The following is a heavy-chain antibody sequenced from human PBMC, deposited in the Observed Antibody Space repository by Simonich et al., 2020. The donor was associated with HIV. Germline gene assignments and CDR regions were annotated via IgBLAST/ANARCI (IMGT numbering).Heavy chain of an antibody. CDR2: IIPGFDTS. CDR3: ARGRRYSSSWSFDY. D-gene: IGHD6-13*01. J-gene: IGHJ4*02. V-gene: IGHV1-69*13. Sequence: QVQLVQSGAEVKKPGSSVKVSCKASGGTFSSYAVSWVRQAPGQGLEWMGGIIPGFDTSNYAKKFQGRVTITADESTSTAYMELSSLRSEDTAVYYCARGRRYSSSWSFDYWGQGTLVTVSS. CDR1: GGTFSSYA.